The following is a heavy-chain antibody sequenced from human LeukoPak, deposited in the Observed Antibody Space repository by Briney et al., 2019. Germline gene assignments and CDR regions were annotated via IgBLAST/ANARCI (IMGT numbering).Heavy chain of an antibody. CDR3: AGGTRVTRNWFDP. CDR2: INHSGST. D-gene: IGHD4-17*01. J-gene: IGHJ5*02. Sequence: SETLSLTCAVYGGSFSGYYWSWIRQPPGKGLEWIGEINHSGSTNYNPSLKSRVTISVDTSKNQFSLKLSSVTAADTAVYYCAGGTRVTRNWFDPWGQGTLVTVSS. V-gene: IGHV4-34*01. CDR1: GGSFSGYY.